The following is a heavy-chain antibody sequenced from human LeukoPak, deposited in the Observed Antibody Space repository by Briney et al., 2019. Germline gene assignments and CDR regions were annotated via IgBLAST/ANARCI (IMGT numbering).Heavy chain of an antibody. CDR1: GYTFTSYG. J-gene: IGHJ4*02. V-gene: IGHV1-18*01. CDR2: ISAYNGNT. Sequence: ASVKVSCKASGYTFTSYGISWVRQAPGQGLEWMGWISAYNGNTNYAQKLQGRVTMTRDTSISTAYMELSRLRSDDTAVYYCASGRHYYGSGSYSFDYWGQGTLVTVSS. D-gene: IGHD3-10*01. CDR3: ASGRHYYGSGSYSFDY.